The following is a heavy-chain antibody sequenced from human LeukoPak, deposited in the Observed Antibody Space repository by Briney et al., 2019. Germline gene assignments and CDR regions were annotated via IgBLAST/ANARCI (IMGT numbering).Heavy chain of an antibody. J-gene: IGHJ5*02. CDR3: ARARGSYGRNWFDP. CDR1: GYTFTSYA. V-gene: IGHV1-3*01. Sequence: ASVKVSCKASGYTFTSYAMHWVRQAPGQSLEWMGWINAGNGNTKYSQKFQGRVTITRDTTASTAYMELSSLRSEDTAVYYCARARGSYGRNWFDPWGQGTLVTVSS. CDR2: INAGNGNT. D-gene: IGHD1-26*01.